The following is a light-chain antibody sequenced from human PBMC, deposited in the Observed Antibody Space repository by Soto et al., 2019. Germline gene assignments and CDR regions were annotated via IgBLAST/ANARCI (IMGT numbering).Light chain of an antibody. V-gene: IGKV3-20*01. CDR3: QQYSKDYNNWLWT. CDR2: GAS. J-gene: IGKJ1*01. Sequence: EVVLTQSPGTLSLSPGERATLSCRASQSVSTNQLAWYQQKPGQAPRLLIYGASSRATGIADRFSGSGSGTDFTLNSSSLLSEDFAVYYSQQYSKDYNNWLWTFGQGTKV. CDR1: QSVSTNQ.